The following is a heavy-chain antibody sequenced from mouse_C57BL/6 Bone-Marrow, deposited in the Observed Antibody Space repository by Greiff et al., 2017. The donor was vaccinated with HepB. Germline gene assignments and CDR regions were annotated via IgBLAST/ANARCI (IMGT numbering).Heavy chain of an antibody. J-gene: IGHJ1*03. D-gene: IGHD6-1*01. CDR3: ARYIAFFDV. CDR2: IRNKANGYTT. CDR1: GFTFTDYY. V-gene: IGHV7-3*01. Sequence: EVQLQESGGGLVQPGGSLSLSCAASGFTFTDYYMSWVRQTPGKALEWLGFIRNKANGYTTEYSAYVKGRFTISRDNSQSILYLQMNALRAEDSATYYCARYIAFFDVWGTETTVTVAS.